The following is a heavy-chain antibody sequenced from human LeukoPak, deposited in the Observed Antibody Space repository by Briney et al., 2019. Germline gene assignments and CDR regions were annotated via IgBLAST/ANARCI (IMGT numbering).Heavy chain of an antibody. D-gene: IGHD2-15*01. CDR2: IYYSGST. CDR3: ARAPRYCSGGSCYAFYAFDI. CDR1: GGSVSSGSYY. J-gene: IGHJ3*02. V-gene: IGHV4-61*01. Sequence: SETLSLTCTVSGGSVSSGSYYWSWIRQPPGKGLEWIGYIYYSGSTNYNPSLKSRVTISVDTSKNQFSLKLSSVTAADAAVYYYARAPRYCSGGSCYAFYAFDIWGQGTMVTVSS.